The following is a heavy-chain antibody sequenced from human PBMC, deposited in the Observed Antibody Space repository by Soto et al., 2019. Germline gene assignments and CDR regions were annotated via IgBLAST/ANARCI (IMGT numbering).Heavy chain of an antibody. CDR1: EYTFTPYD. V-gene: IGHV1-3*01. Sequence: ASVHVPCKDSEYTFTPYDMLWLRQAPGQSLEWMGWINAGNGNTKYSQKFQGRVTITRDTSASTAYMELSSLRSEDTAVYYCARELQGLYYFDYWGLGTLVTV. CDR3: ARELQGLYYFDY. CDR2: INAGNGNT. J-gene: IGHJ4*02. D-gene: IGHD4-4*01.